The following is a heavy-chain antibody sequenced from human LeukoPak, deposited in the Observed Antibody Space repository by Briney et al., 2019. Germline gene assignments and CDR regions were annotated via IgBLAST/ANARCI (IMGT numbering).Heavy chain of an antibody. CDR1: GFTFSSYS. V-gene: IGHV3-21*01. J-gene: IGHJ6*03. CDR2: ISSSSSYI. Sequence: GGSLRLSCAASGFTFSSYSMNWVRQAPGKGLEWVSSISSSSSYIYYADSVKGRFTISRDNAKNSLYLQMNSLRAEDTAVYYCAREHQLHPVYYYYYMDVWGKGTTVTVSS. D-gene: IGHD2-2*01. CDR3: AREHQLHPVYYYYYMDV.